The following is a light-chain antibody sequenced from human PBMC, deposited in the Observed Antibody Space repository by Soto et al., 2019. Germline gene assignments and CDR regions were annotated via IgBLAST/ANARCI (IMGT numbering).Light chain of an antibody. J-gene: IGKJ4*01. CDR1: LCVEKY. Sequence: EVVLTQAPATLSLSPGERAILCCRASLCVEKYLAWYQQKLGQAPRLLIDDASNKVTGIPARFSGSGSETDFTLTINSLEPEDFAVYYCQQRKHWPPLTFGGGTKVEIK. CDR3: QQRKHWPPLT. CDR2: DAS. V-gene: IGKV3-11*01.